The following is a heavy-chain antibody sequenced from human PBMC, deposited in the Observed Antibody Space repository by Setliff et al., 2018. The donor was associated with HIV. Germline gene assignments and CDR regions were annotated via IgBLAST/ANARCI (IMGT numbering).Heavy chain of an antibody. D-gene: IGHD2-2*01. CDR2: IKQDGSEK. Sequence: GGSLRLSCAASGFTFSNYWMSWVCQAPGKGLEWVANIKQDGSEKYYVDSVKGRFTISRDNAKNSLYLQMNSLRAEDTAVYYCASHFGYCSSTSCEGYWGQGALVTVSS. V-gene: IGHV3-7*05. CDR3: ASHFGYCSSTSCEGY. J-gene: IGHJ4*02. CDR1: GFTFSNYW.